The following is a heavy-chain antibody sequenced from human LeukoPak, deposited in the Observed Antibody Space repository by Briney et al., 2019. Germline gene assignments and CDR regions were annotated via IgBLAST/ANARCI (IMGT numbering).Heavy chain of an antibody. J-gene: IGHJ5*02. Sequence: SETLSLTCTVSGGSISSSSYYWGWIRQPPGKGLEWIGRIYTSGSTNYNPSLKSRVTISVDTSKNQFSLKLSSVTAADTAVYYCAREGYCSSTSCYFLADRRGFDPWGQGTLVTVSS. D-gene: IGHD2-2*01. V-gene: IGHV4-39*07. CDR2: IYTSGST. CDR3: AREGYCSSTSCYFLADRRGFDP. CDR1: GGSISSSSYY.